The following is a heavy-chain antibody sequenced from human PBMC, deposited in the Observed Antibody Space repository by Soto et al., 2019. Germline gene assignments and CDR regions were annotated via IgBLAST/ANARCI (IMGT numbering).Heavy chain of an antibody. Sequence: QVQLVESGGGVVQPGRSLRLSCAASGFTFSSYGMQWVRQAPGKGLEWVAVISYDGSNKYYADSVKGRFTISRDNSKNTLYLQMNSLRAEDTAVYYCAKDSYWGQGTLVTVSS. CDR1: GFTFSSYG. CDR3: AKDSY. V-gene: IGHV3-30*18. J-gene: IGHJ4*02. CDR2: ISYDGSNK.